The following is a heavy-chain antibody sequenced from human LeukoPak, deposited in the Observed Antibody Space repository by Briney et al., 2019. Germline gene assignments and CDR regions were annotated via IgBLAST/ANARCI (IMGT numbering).Heavy chain of an antibody. V-gene: IGHV3-23*01. D-gene: IGHD2-2*02. Sequence: GGSLRLSCAASGFTFSNYDMSWVRQAPGKGLEWVSTISGSGSATYNAGSVKGRFTTSRDTSNNTLYLQMNSVRAEDTAVYYCAKTEAPAAIRAGSDYWGQGTLVTVSS. CDR3: AKTEAPAAIRAGSDY. J-gene: IGHJ4*02. CDR1: GFTFSNYD. CDR2: ISGSGSAT.